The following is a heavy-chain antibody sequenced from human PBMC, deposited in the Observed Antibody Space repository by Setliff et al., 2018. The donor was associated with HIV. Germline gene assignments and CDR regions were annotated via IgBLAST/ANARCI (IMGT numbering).Heavy chain of an antibody. V-gene: IGHV4-31*03. CDR3: AREGTLTGFYKGGPDY. J-gene: IGHJ4*02. Sequence: TLSLTCTVSGGSISSGGYYWSWIRQRPGKGLEWIGYIYHSGSTYYNPSLKSRIKISVDMSKNQFSLRLSSVTAADTAMYYCAREGTLTGFYKGGPDYWGQGTLVTSPQ. CDR2: IYHSGST. CDR1: GGSISSGGYY. D-gene: IGHD3-9*01.